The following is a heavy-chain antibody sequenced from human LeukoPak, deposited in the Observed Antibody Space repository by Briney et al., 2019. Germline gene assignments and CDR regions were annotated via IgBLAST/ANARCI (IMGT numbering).Heavy chain of an antibody. Sequence: GGSLRLSCAASGFTVSSNYMSWVRQAPGKGLECVSAIGGRDGSTYYADSVKGRFTISRDNSKNTLYVQMNSLRAEDTAVYYCAKGHYYGSGSLDYWGQGTLVTVSS. CDR3: AKGHYYGSGSLDY. D-gene: IGHD3-10*01. CDR2: IGGRDGST. J-gene: IGHJ4*02. V-gene: IGHV3-23*01. CDR1: GFTVSSNY.